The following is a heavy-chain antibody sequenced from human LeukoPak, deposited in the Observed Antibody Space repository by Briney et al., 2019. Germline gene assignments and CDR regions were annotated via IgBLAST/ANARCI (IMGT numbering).Heavy chain of an antibody. CDR3: ARVGVSGYYYDSSGYQPDY. CDR2: SMKGGGET. CDR1: GFSFTNYA. J-gene: IGHJ4*02. D-gene: IGHD3-22*01. V-gene: IGHV3-21*01. Sequence: GGSLRLSCAASGFSFTNYAMSWVRQAPARGPEWLSSMKGGGETFYADSVKGRFTISRDNAKNSLYLQMNSLRAEDTAVYYCARVGVSGYYYDSSGYQPDYWGQGTLVTVSS.